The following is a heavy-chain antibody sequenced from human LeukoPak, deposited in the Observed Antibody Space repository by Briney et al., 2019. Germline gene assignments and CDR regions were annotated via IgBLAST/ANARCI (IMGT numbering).Heavy chain of an antibody. V-gene: IGHV1-18*01. CDR3: ARLPFGWELLGYFDY. J-gene: IGHJ4*02. D-gene: IGHD1-26*01. CDR1: GYTFTSYG. Sequence: ASVKVSCKASGYTFTSYGISWVRQAPGQGLEWMGWISAYNGNTNYAQKLQGRVTMTTDTSTSTAYMELRSLRSDDTAVYYCARLPFGWELLGYFDYWGQGTLVTVSS. CDR2: ISAYNGNT.